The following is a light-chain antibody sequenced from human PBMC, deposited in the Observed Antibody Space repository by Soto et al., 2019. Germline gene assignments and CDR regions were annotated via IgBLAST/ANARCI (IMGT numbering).Light chain of an antibody. CDR3: QQYNTLPWT. Sequence: EIVMTQSPATLSVSPGERATLSCRASQSLSSNLAWYQQKPGQAPRLLIYDASTRATGIPARFSGSGSGTDFTLTISSLQSEDFAIYYCQQYNTLPWTFGQGTKVEIK. V-gene: IGKV3-15*01. J-gene: IGKJ1*01. CDR2: DAS. CDR1: QSLSSN.